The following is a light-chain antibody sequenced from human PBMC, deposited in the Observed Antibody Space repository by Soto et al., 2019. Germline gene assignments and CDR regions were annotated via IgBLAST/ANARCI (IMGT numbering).Light chain of an antibody. Sequence: QSALTQPASVSGSPGQSITISCTGTSSDVCGYNYVSWYQQHPGKAPKLMIYDVSNRPSGVSNRFSGSKSGNTASLTISGLQAEDEADYYCSSYTSSSTSNYVFGTGTKVTLL. CDR1: SSDVCGYNY. CDR2: DVS. V-gene: IGLV2-14*01. J-gene: IGLJ1*01. CDR3: SSYTSSSTSNYV.